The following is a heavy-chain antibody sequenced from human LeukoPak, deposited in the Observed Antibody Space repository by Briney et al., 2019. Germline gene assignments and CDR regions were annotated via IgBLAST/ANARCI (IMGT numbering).Heavy chain of an antibody. CDR1: GFTFSSYA. CDR2: IYSGGST. V-gene: IGHV3-66*01. Sequence: GGSLRLSCAASGFTFSSYAMSWVRQAPGKGLEWVSVIYSGGSTYYADSVKGRFTISRDNSKNTLYLQMNSLGAEDTAVYYCARADILTGYDYWGQGTLVTVSS. D-gene: IGHD3-9*01. J-gene: IGHJ4*02. CDR3: ARADILTGYDY.